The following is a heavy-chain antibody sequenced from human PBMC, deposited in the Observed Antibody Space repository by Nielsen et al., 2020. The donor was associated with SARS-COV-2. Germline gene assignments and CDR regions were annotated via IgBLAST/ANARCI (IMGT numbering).Heavy chain of an antibody. CDR2: IYPGDSET. V-gene: IGHV5-51*01. D-gene: IGHD6-19*01. CDR1: GYTFTNYW. Sequence: GESLKISCKGSGYTFTNYWIGWVRQMPGKGLEWMGSIYPGDSETRYSPSFQGQVTVSADTSINTAHLQWSSVKASDTAVYFCARLFDNGYSSAWYYFDEWGQGTPVTVSS. CDR3: ARLFDNGYSSAWYYFDE. J-gene: IGHJ4*02.